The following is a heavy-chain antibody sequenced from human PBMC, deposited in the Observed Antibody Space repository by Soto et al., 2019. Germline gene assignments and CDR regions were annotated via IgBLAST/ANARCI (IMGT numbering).Heavy chain of an antibody. Sequence: GGSLRLSCAASGFTFSDYYMSWIRQAPGKGLEWVSYISSSGSTIYYADSVKGRFTISRDNAKNSLYLQMNSLRAEDTAVYYCARKDSYYIPYYYYYYMDVWGKGTTVTVSS. CDR2: ISSSGSTI. CDR3: ARKDSYYIPYYYYYYMDV. V-gene: IGHV3-11*01. J-gene: IGHJ6*03. CDR1: GFTFSDYY. D-gene: IGHD3-10*01.